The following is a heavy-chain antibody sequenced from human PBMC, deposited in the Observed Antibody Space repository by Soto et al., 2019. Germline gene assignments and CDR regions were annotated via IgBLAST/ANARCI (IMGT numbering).Heavy chain of an antibody. Sequence: QVQLVQSGAEVKKSGASVKVSCKASGYTFTSHDINWVRQATGQGLEWMGWMNPNSGNTGYAQKFQGSVTMTRNTSISTAYMELSSLRSADTAVYYCARWDYGDYARFDYWGQGTLVTVSS. CDR2: MNPNSGNT. D-gene: IGHD4-17*01. CDR3: ARWDYGDYARFDY. V-gene: IGHV1-8*01. J-gene: IGHJ4*02. CDR1: GYTFTSHD.